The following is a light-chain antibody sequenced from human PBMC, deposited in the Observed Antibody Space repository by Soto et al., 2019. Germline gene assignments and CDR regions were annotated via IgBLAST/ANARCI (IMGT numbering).Light chain of an antibody. CDR3: QQSYSTRS. V-gene: IGKV1-39*01. Sequence: DIQMTQSPSSLSASVGDRVTITCRASQSISSYLNWYQQKPGKAPKLLIYAASSLQSGVPSRFSDSVSGTDFTLSISSLQPEDFATYYFQQSYSTRSFGQGTTVEIK. J-gene: IGKJ1*01. CDR1: QSISSY. CDR2: AAS.